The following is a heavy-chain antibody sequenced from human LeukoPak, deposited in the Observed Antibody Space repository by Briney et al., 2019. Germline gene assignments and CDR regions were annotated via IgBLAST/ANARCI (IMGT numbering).Heavy chain of an antibody. CDR1: GGSISSSSYY. Sequence: PSETLSLTCTVSGGSISSSSYYWGWIRQPPGKGLEWIGSIYYSGSTYYNPSLKSRVTISVDTSKNQFSLKLSSVTAADTAVYYCARDTYYYDSSGYFPFDYWGQGTLVTVSS. CDR3: ARDTYYYDSSGYFPFDY. V-gene: IGHV4-39*07. J-gene: IGHJ4*02. CDR2: IYYSGST. D-gene: IGHD3-22*01.